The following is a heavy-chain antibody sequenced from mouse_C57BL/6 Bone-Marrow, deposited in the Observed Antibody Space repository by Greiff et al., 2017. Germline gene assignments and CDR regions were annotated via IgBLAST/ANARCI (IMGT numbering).Heavy chain of an antibody. CDR2: INPNNGGT. CDR3: ARGGSYYGSSSFDY. D-gene: IGHD1-1*01. Sequence: EVQLVESGPELVKPGASVKIPCKASGYTFTDYNMDWVKQSHGKSLEWIGDINPNNGGTIYNQKFKGKATLTVDKSSSTAYMELRSLTSEDTAVYYCARGGSYYGSSSFDYWGQGTTLTVSS. J-gene: IGHJ2*01. CDR1: GYTFTDYN. V-gene: IGHV1-18*01.